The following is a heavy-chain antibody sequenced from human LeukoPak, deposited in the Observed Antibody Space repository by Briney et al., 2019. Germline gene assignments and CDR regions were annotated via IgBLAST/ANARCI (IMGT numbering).Heavy chain of an antibody. CDR1: GYTFTGYY. D-gene: IGHD5-18*01. V-gene: IGHV1-2*02. CDR3: AKDAYSGFSYSWHSDF. J-gene: IGHJ4*02. CDR2: INPKSGGT. Sequence: GASVKVSCKASGYTFTGYYMHWVRQAPGQGLEWMGWINPKSGGTNYAQKFQGRVTMTRDTSISTAYMELSRLRSDDTAVYFCAKDAYSGFSYSWHSDFWGQGTLVTVSS.